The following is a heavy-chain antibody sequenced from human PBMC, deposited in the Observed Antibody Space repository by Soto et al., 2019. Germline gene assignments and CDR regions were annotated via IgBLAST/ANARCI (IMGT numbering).Heavy chain of an antibody. Sequence: GGSLRLSCAASGFTFSSYWMSWVRQAPRKGLEWVANIKQDGSEKYYVDSVKGRFTISRDNAKNSLSLQMNSLRAEDMAVYYCARAPDYDFWSGSYYYYGMDVWGQGTTVTVSS. J-gene: IGHJ6*02. D-gene: IGHD3-3*01. CDR3: ARAPDYDFWSGSYYYYGMDV. CDR2: IKQDGSEK. V-gene: IGHV3-7*01. CDR1: GFTFSSYW.